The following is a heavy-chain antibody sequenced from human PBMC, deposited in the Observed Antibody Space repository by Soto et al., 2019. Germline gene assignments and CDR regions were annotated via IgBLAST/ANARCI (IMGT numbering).Heavy chain of an antibody. CDR2: IFYSGTT. CDR3: VRGGYLARLPFDS. J-gene: IGHJ4*02. Sequence: PSETLSLTCSVSGGSISNSGYYWGWIRQPPGKGLEWIGSIFYSGTTYYNASLKSRVTISVDSSNKQFSLKVNSVTAADTAVYYCVRGGYLARLPFDSWGQGTLVTVSS. V-gene: IGHV4-39*01. D-gene: IGHD5-12*01. CDR1: GGSISNSGYY.